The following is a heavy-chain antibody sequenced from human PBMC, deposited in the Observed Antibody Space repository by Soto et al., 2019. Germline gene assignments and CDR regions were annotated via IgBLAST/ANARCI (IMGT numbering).Heavy chain of an antibody. Sequence: KELERVSYISSSSSTIYYADSVKGRFTISRDNAKNSPYLQMNSLRDEDTAVYYCVFFQAGEGIRYTVPVSAFLLNRSSDL. CDR3: VFFQAGEGIRYTVPVSAFLLNRSSDL. CDR2: ISSSSSTI. J-gene: IGHJ2*01. V-gene: IGHV3-48*02. D-gene: IGHD3-9*01.